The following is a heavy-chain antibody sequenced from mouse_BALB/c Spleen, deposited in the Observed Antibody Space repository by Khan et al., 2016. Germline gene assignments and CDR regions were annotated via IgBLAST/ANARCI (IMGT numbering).Heavy chain of an antibody. CDR3: ARGNYDYGFAY. Sequence: VQLKQSGAELVKPGASVKLSCTASGFNIKDTYIHWVKQRPEQGLEWIRRIDPAIDNTKYDPKFQGKATMAADPSSNTAYLQLSSLTSEDSAVYYCARGNYDYGFAYWGQGTLVTVSA. CDR2: IDPAIDNT. D-gene: IGHD2-4*01. CDR1: GFNIKDTY. J-gene: IGHJ3*01. V-gene: IGHV14-3*02.